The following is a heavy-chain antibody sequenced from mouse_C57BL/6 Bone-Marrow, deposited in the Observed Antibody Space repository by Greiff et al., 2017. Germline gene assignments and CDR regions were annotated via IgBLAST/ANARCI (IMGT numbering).Heavy chain of an antibody. Sequence: QVQLQQSGPGLVAPSQRLSITCTVSGFSFTSYGVSWVRQPPGKGLEWLGVIWGDGSTNYHSALISRLSISKDNSKSQVFLKLNSLQTDDTATYYCAKRGGWYDGSHWYFDFWGTGTTVTVSS. CDR1: GFSFTSYG. D-gene: IGHD1-1*01. J-gene: IGHJ1*03. CDR2: IWGDGST. CDR3: AKRGGWYDGSHWYFDF. V-gene: IGHV2-3*01.